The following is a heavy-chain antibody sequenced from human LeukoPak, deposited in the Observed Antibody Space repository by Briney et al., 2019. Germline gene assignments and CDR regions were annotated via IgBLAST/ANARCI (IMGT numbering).Heavy chain of an antibody. Sequence: PSETLSLTCTVSGGSISSSSYYWAWIRQPAGKGLEWIGRIYTSGSTNYNPSLKSRVTISVDTSKNQFSLKLSSVTAADTAVYYCARGEYGGFDYWGQGTLVTVSS. CDR3: ARGEYGGFDY. D-gene: IGHD4-23*01. CDR1: GGSISSSSYY. CDR2: IYTSGST. V-gene: IGHV4-61*02. J-gene: IGHJ4*02.